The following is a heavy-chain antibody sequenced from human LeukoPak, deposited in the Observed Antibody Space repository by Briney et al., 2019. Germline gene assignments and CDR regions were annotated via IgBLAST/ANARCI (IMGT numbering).Heavy chain of an antibody. J-gene: IGHJ4*02. CDR1: GFTFSNYA. CDR2: ISRSGGST. D-gene: IGHD6-19*01. Sequence: GGSLRLSCSASGFTFSNYAMSWVRQAPGKGLEWVSAISRSGGSTYYADSVKGRFTISRDNSENTLYLQMNSLRAEDTAVYYCAKDWIAVAGNFDYWGQGTLVTVSS. V-gene: IGHV3-23*01. CDR3: AKDWIAVAGNFDY.